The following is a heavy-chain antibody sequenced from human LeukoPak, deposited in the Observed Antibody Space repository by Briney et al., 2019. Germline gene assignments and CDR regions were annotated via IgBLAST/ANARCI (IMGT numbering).Heavy chain of an antibody. CDR2: VKSKTDGVTT. D-gene: IGHD7-27*01. Sequence: GGSLRLSCAASGFTFSSYEMNWVRQAPGKGLEWVGRVKSKTDGVTTDYAAPVKGRITISRDDSKNTVYLQMNSLKTEDTAVYYCATDGPSPWGLRYFDYWGQGTLVTVSS. CDR3: ATDGPSPWGLRYFDY. J-gene: IGHJ4*02. V-gene: IGHV3-15*01. CDR1: GFTFSSYE.